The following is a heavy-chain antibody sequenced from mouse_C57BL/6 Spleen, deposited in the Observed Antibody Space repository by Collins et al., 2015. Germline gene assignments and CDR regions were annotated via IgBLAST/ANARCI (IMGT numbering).Heavy chain of an antibody. CDR3: ARDVTTVVDYAMDY. Sequence: DVQLQESGPGLVKPSQSLSLTCSVTGYSITSGYYWNWIRQFPGNKLEWMGYISYDGSNNYNPSLKNRISITRDTSKNQFFLKLNSVTTEDTATYYCARDVTTVVDYAMDYWGQGTSVTVSS. V-gene: IGHV3-6*01. CDR1: GYSITSGYY. J-gene: IGHJ4*01. D-gene: IGHD1-1*01. CDR2: ISYDGSN.